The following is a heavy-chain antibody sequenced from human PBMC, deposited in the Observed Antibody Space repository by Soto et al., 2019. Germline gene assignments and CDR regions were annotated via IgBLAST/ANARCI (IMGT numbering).Heavy chain of an antibody. V-gene: IGHV3-23*01. J-gene: IGHJ6*02. CDR3: AKGGGDSLRYGMDV. Sequence: GGSLRISYSASGFIFSSCAINWVRQAPGKGLEWVSAISGSGGSIYYADSVKGRFTISRDNSKTTLYLEMDSLRAEDTAVYYCAKGGGDSLRYGMDVWGQGTTVTVSS. CDR2: ISGSGGSI. CDR1: GFIFSSCA. D-gene: IGHD2-21*02.